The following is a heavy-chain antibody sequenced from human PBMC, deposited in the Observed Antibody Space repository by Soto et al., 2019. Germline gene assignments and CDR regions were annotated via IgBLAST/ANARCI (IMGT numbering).Heavy chain of an antibody. J-gene: IGHJ1*01. D-gene: IGHD2-15*01. Sequence: ASVTVPCKESGHTFTSYGISWVRQAPGQGLEWMGWISAYNGNTNYAQKLQGRVTMTTDTSTSTAYMELRSLRSDDTAVYYCARTVVAATVGYFQHWXQGTLVTVSS. CDR3: ARTVVAATVGYFQH. CDR2: ISAYNGNT. V-gene: IGHV1-18*01. CDR1: GHTFTSYG.